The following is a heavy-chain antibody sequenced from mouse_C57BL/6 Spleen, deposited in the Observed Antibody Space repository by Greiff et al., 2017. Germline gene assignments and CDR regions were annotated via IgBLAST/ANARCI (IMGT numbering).Heavy chain of an antibody. CDR2: IDPSDSYT. J-gene: IGHJ4*01. D-gene: IGHD3-3*01. Sequence: QVQLQQPGAELVRPGTSVKLSCKASGYTFTSYWMHWVKQRPGQGLEWIGVIDPSDSYTNYNQKFKGKATLTVDTSSSTAYMQLSSLTSEDSAVFYCARRGLGQPYAMDYWGQGTSVTVSS. CDR3: ARRGLGQPYAMDY. CDR1: GYTFTSYW. V-gene: IGHV1-59*01.